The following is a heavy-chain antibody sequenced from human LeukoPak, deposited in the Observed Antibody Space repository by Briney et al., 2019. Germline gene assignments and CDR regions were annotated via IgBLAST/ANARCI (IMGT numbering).Heavy chain of an antibody. J-gene: IGHJ5*02. Sequence: SETLSLTCGVSGGSFSGYYWSWIRQSPGKGLEWIGEINESGSTDYNPSLMSRVTISLDTSKNQFSLKLSSVTAADTAVYYCARAGRYCSSTSCYYGYSYGFGPVYWFDPWGQGTLVTVSS. D-gene: IGHD2-2*01. V-gene: IGHV4-34*01. CDR2: INESGST. CDR1: GGSFSGYY. CDR3: ARAGRYCSSTSCYYGYSYGFGPVYWFDP.